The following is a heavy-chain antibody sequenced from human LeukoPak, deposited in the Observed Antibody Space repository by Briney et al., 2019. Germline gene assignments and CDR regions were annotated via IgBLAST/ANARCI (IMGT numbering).Heavy chain of an antibody. Sequence: PGGSLRLSCAASVFIFSSYAMSWVRQAAGKGREWLATIYGSGVSISYADSVKGRFTISRDNSNNTLYLQMNSLRAEDTAMYYCAKDLGWELPAEAYWGQGILVTVSS. J-gene: IGHJ4*02. V-gene: IGHV3-23*01. CDR1: VFIFSSYA. CDR3: AKDLGWELPAEAY. D-gene: IGHD1-26*01. CDR2: IYGSGVSI.